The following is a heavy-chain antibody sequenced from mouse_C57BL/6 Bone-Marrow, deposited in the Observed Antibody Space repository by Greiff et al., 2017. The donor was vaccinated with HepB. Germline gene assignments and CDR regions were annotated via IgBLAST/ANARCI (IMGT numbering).Heavy chain of an antibody. D-gene: IGHD2-2*01. CDR1: GYAFSSSW. J-gene: IGHJ2*01. Sequence: QVQLKESGPELVKPGASVKISCKASGYAFSSSWMNWVKQRPGKGLEWIGRIYPGDGDTNYNGKFKGKATLTADKSSSTAYMQLSSLTSEDSAVYFCARYGYDGYYFDYWGQGTTLTVSS. CDR2: IYPGDGDT. CDR3: ARYGYDGYYFDY. V-gene: IGHV1-82*01.